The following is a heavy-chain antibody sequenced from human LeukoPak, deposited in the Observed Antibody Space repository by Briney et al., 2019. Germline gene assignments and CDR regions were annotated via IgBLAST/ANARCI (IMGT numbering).Heavy chain of an antibody. CDR3: AKGTSSSCYSAPNY. CDR1: GFTVSSNY. Sequence: GGSLRLSCAASGFTVSSNYMSWVRQAPGKGLEWVSVIYSGGSTCYADSVKGRFTISRDNSKNTLSLQLNSLRAEDTAVYYCAKGTSSSCYSAPNYWGQGTLVTVSS. J-gene: IGHJ4*02. D-gene: IGHD2-15*01. V-gene: IGHV3-53*01. CDR2: IYSGGST.